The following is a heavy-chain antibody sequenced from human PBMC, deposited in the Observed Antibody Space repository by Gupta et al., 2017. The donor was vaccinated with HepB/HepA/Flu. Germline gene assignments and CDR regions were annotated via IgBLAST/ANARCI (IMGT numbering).Heavy chain of an antibody. Sequence: EVQLVESGGGLVQPGGSLRLSCAASGFTFSAYEVNWVRQAPGKGLGWVSYISSRGSTRYYADSVKGRFSISRDNAKNLVYLQMNSLRADDTGVYYCARVPGGGNYGMDVWGQGTTVTVSS. V-gene: IGHV3-48*03. D-gene: IGHD2-8*02. CDR1: GFTFSAYE. J-gene: IGHJ6*02. CDR2: ISSRGSTR. CDR3: ARVPGGGNYGMDV.